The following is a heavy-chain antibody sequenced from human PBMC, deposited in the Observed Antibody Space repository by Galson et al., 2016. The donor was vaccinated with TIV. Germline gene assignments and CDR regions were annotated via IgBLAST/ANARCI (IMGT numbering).Heavy chain of an antibody. CDR2: FIPLFGTA. Sequence: SAKVSCKASGGTFITYPFNLVRQAPGQGLEWMGGFIPLFGTANYAQKFQGRVTITADESTSTLYMELSSLRSEDTAVYYCAKDRNTAMDTYYYYYGMDVWGQGTTVTVS. J-gene: IGHJ6*02. CDR1: GGTFITYP. V-gene: IGHV1-69*13. CDR3: AKDRNTAMDTYYYYYGMDV. D-gene: IGHD5-18*01.